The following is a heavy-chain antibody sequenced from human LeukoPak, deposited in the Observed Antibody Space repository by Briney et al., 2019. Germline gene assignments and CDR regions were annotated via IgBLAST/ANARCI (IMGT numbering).Heavy chain of an antibody. CDR2: ISSSSSYI. CDR1: GFTFSSYS. J-gene: IGHJ3*02. V-gene: IGHV3-21*01. Sequence: PGGSLRLSCAASGFTFSSYSMNWVRQAPGKGLEWVSSISSSSSYIYYADSVKGRFTISRDNAKNSLYLQMNSLRDEYTAVYYCARVRSLKYSGSPGARAFDIWGQGTMVTVSS. CDR3: ARVRSLKYSGSPGARAFDI. D-gene: IGHD1-26*01.